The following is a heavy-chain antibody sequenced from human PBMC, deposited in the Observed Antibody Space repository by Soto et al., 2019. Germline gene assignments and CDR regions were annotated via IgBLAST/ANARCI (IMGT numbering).Heavy chain of an antibody. CDR3: SRVDPGETSPFDH. Sequence: GASVKVSCKASGYIFTSYYIHWVRQAPGQGLEWMGWINPFDGSRMFAQSFQGRVTMTRDTSTSTVYMEVSSLRFEDTAVYYCSRVDPGETSPFDHWGQGTLVTVS. D-gene: IGHD3-10*01. V-gene: IGHV1-46*03. J-gene: IGHJ4*02. CDR2: INPFDGSR. CDR1: GYIFTSYY.